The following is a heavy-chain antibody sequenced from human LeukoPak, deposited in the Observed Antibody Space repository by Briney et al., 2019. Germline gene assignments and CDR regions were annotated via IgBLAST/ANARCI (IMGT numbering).Heavy chain of an antibody. CDR3: ARAHLIVVVAATRWFDP. CDR1: GGTFSGYY. D-gene: IGHD2-15*01. J-gene: IGHJ5*02. V-gene: IGHV4-34*01. CDR2: INHSGST. Sequence: KTSETLSLTCAVYGGTFSGYYWSWFREPPGKGLEWIGEINHSGSTNYNPSLKSRVTISVDTSKNQFSLKLSSVTAADTAVYYCARAHLIVVVAATRWFDPWGQGTLVTVCS.